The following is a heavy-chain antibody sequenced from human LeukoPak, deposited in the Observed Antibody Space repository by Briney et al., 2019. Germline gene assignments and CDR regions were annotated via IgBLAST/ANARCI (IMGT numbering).Heavy chain of an antibody. CDR1: GFTFSSYS. CDR2: ISSSGSTI. Sequence: PGGSLRLSCAASGFTFSSYSMNWVRQAPGKGLEWVSYISSSGSTIYYADSVKGRFTISRDNAKNSLYLQMNSLRAEDTAVYYCASIAARPSVDYWGQGTLVTVSS. J-gene: IGHJ4*02. CDR3: ASIAARPSVDY. V-gene: IGHV3-48*01. D-gene: IGHD6-6*01.